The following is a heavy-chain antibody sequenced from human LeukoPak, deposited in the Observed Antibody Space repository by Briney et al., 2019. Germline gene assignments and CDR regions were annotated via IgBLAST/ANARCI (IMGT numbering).Heavy chain of an antibody. V-gene: IGHV4-59*01. CDR1: GGSISSYY. CDR2: IYYSGTT. CDR3: ARPRVDYYDSSGYHYFDY. J-gene: IGHJ4*02. D-gene: IGHD3-22*01. Sequence: SETLSLTCTVSGGSISSYYWNWIRQPPGKGLEWIGYIYYSGTTNYNPSLKSRVSMSVDTSKNQFSLKLSSVTAADTAVYYCARPRVDYYDSSGYHYFDYWGQGTLVTVSS.